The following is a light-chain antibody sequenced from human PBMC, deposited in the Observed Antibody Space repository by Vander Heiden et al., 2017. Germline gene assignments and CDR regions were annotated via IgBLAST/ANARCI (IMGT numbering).Light chain of an antibody. CDR2: DAS. Sequence: EIVLTQSPATLSLSPGERATLSCRASQSVSSYLAWYQQKPGQAPRLLIYDASNRATGIPARFSGSGSWTDFTLTISSLEPEDFAVYYCHQRSNWPSWTFGQGTKVEIK. CDR1: QSVSSY. J-gene: IGKJ1*01. V-gene: IGKV3-11*01. CDR3: HQRSNWPSWT.